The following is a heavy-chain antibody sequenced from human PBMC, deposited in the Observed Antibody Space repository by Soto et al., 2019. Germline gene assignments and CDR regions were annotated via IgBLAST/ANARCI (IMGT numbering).Heavy chain of an antibody. CDR2: IYYSGST. D-gene: IGHD4-17*01. CDR1: GGSISSYY. CDR3: ARSYGDYEFGNFDL. V-gene: IGHV4-59*08. J-gene: IGHJ2*01. Sequence: QVQLQESGPGLVKPSETLSLTCTVSGGSISSYYWSWIRQPPGKGLEWIGYIYYSGSTNYNPSLTSRVTISVDTSKNQFSLKLSSVTAAATAVYYCARSYGDYEFGNFDLWGRGTLVTVSS.